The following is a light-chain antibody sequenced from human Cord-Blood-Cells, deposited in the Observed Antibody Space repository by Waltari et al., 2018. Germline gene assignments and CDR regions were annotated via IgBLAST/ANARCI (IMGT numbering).Light chain of an antibody. CDR1: SSDVGGYNY. Sequence: QSALTQPRSVSGSPAQSVTISCTGTSSDVGGYNYVSWYQQHPGKAPKLMIYDVSKLPLGVPDRFAGSKSGNTASLTISWLQAEDEADYYCCSYSGSYTFYVFGTGTKVTVL. CDR2: DVS. V-gene: IGLV2-11*01. J-gene: IGLJ1*01. CDR3: CSYSGSYTFYV.